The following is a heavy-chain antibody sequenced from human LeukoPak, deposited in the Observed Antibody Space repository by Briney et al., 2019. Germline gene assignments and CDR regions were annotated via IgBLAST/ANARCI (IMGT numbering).Heavy chain of an antibody. CDR1: GGSISTYY. Sequence: SETLSLTCSVSGGSISTYYWSWIRQPPGKGLEWIGYIYYSGSGNYNPSLKSRVTISVDTSKNQFSLKLSSVTAADTAVYYCARMVIRAYCSGGNGYEHAFDICGQGKMVTVSS. D-gene: IGHD2-15*01. V-gene: IGHV4-59*08. J-gene: IGHJ3*02. CDR3: ARMVIRAYCSGGNGYEHAFDI. CDR2: IYYSGSG.